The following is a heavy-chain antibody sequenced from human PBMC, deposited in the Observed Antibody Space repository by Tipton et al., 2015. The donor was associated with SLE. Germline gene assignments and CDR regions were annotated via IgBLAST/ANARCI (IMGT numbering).Heavy chain of an antibody. J-gene: IGHJ4*01. CDR2: IYYSGTT. CDR3: VRRRGADETLDY. Sequence: TLSLTCTVSGVSVRSSGSDYWGWIRQPPLKGLGWIGSIYYSGTTYYNPSLKSRVTISVDMSQNQFSLKVTSVTAADSAIYYCVRRRGADETLDYWGHGTLVTVSS. V-gene: IGHV4-39*07. CDR1: GVSVRSSGSDY. D-gene: IGHD3-10*01.